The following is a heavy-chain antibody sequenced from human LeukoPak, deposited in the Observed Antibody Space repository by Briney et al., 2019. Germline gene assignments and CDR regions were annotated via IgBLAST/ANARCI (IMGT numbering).Heavy chain of an antibody. D-gene: IGHD2-2*01. Sequence: GGSLRLSCAASGFTFSSYAMSWVRQAPGKGLGWVSAISGSGGSTYYADSVKGRFTISRDNSKNTLYLQMNSLRAEDTAVYYCAKDPYIVSSTSQNWFDPWGQGTLVTVSS. J-gene: IGHJ5*02. V-gene: IGHV3-23*01. CDR1: GFTFSSYA. CDR3: AKDPYIVSSTSQNWFDP. CDR2: ISGSGGST.